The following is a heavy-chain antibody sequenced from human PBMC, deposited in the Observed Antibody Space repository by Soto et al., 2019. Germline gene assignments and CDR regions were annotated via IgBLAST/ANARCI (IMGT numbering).Heavy chain of an antibody. CDR1: GGSISSYY. D-gene: IGHD2-15*01. Sequence: TSETLSLTCTVSGGSISSYYWSWIRQPPGKGLEWIGYIYYSGSTNYNPSLKSRVTISVDTSKNQFSLKLSSVTAADTAVYYCARVKGCSGGSCFSGWFDPWGQGTLVTVSS. CDR2: IYYSGST. V-gene: IGHV4-59*01. J-gene: IGHJ5*02. CDR3: ARVKGCSGGSCFSGWFDP.